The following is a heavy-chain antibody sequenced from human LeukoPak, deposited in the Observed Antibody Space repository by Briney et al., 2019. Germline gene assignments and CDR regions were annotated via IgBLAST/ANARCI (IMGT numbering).Heavy chain of an antibody. CDR3: VPADRYSTLFDY. D-gene: IGHD1-1*01. CDR1: GFTFSSCE. CDR2: ISSSGSII. V-gene: IGHV3-48*03. Sequence: GGSLRLSCAASGFTFSSCEMNWVRQAPGKGLEWVSYISSSGSIIYYAGSVKGRFTISRDNAKNSLFLQMNSLRADDTAVYYCVPADRYSTLFDYWGQGTLVTVSS. J-gene: IGHJ4*02.